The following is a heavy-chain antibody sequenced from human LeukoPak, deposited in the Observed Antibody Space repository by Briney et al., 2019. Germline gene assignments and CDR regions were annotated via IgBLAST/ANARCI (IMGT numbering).Heavy chain of an antibody. J-gene: IGHJ4*02. CDR1: GGTFSSYA. D-gene: IGHD6-13*01. CDR2: IIPIFGTA. CDR3: ATGAAAGPTPFDY. Sequence: GASVKVSCKASGGTFSSYAISWVRQAPGQGLEWMGGIIPIFGTANYAQKFQGRVTITTDESTSTAYMELSSLRSEDTAVYYCATGAAAGPTPFDYWGQGPLVTVSS. V-gene: IGHV1-69*05.